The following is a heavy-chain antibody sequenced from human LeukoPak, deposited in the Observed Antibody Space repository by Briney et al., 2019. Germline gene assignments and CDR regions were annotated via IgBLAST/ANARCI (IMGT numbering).Heavy chain of an antibody. D-gene: IGHD4-17*01. Sequence: GRSLRLSCAASGFTFSNYPLYWVRQAPGKGLEWVAVVSSDGTHKYYADSVEGRFTISRDDSKNTLYLQMHSLRTEDTAVYYCAKDVDYGDYGGAHWGQGTLVTVSS. V-gene: IGHV3-30*04. J-gene: IGHJ4*02. CDR1: GFTFSNYP. CDR3: AKDVDYGDYGGAH. CDR2: VSSDGTHK.